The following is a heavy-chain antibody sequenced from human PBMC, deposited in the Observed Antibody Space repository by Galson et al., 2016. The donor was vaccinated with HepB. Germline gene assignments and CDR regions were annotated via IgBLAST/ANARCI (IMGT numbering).Heavy chain of an antibody. CDR3: ARCERYGSGWYGKNDY. CDR2: GYGGGGGP. V-gene: IGHV3-23*01. D-gene: IGHD6-13*01. J-gene: IGHJ4*02. Sequence: SLRLSCAASGFTFSSYAMTWVRQAPGKGLEWVSAGYGGGGGPHSADSVKGRFTMSRDISRNTLYLQMNSLGAEDTAVYYCARCERYGSGWYGKNDYWGQGTLVTVSS. CDR1: GFTFSSYA.